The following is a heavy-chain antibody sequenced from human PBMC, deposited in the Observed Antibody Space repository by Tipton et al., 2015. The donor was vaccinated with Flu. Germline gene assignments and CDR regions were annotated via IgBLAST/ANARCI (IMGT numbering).Heavy chain of an antibody. CDR1: GYFIRENFY. CDR3: ASSGFGKGDF. J-gene: IGHJ4*02. CDR2: VHNTGTT. V-gene: IGHV4-38-2*01. D-gene: IGHD3-10*01. Sequence: TLSLTCVVSGYFIRENFYWGWVRQSPGKGLEWIGSVHNTGTTFYNPSLRSRITMSMDTSNNHFSLRLSPVTAADTAVYYCASSGFGKGDFWGQGTLVTVSS.